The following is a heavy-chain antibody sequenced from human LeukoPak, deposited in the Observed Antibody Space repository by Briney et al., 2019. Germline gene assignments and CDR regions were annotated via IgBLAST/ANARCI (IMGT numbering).Heavy chain of an antibody. CDR1: GFLFSRCG. V-gene: IGHV3-30*02. CDR3: ARDTRDYGGNRRFDY. Sequence: GGSLRLSCAASGFLFSRCGMHWVRQAPGKGLEWVAFIQYDGSEMAYADSVKGRFTISRDNSKNSLYLQMNSLRPEDTAVYYCARDTRDYGGNRRFDYWGQGTLVTVSS. D-gene: IGHD4-23*01. J-gene: IGHJ4*02. CDR2: IQYDGSEM.